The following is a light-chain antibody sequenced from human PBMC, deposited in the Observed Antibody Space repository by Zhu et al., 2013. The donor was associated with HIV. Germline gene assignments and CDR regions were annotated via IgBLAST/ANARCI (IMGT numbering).Light chain of an antibody. CDR3: QHRTNWPPGVYT. J-gene: IGKJ2*01. V-gene: IGKV3-11*01. CDR2: DAF. Sequence: EIVLTQSPVILSLSPGERATLSCRTSQSVSTNLAWYQQKPGQAPRLLIYDAFNRATGIPARFSGSGSGTDFTLDISTLEPEDFAVYYCQHRTNWPPGVYTFGQGTKLEIK. CDR1: QSVSTN.